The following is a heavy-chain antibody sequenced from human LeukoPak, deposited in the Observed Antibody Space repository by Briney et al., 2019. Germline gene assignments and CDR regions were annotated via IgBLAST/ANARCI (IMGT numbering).Heavy chain of an antibody. CDR1: GGSFSGYY. CDR2: INHSEST. Sequence: KPSETLSLTCAVYGGSFSGYYWSWIRQPPGKGLEWIGEINHSESTNYNPSLKSRVTISVDTSKNQFSLKLNSVTAADTAVYYCARGLVSQYYYDSSGGFDIWGQGTMVTVSS. D-gene: IGHD3-22*01. J-gene: IGHJ3*02. CDR3: ARGLVSQYYYDSSGGFDI. V-gene: IGHV4-34*01.